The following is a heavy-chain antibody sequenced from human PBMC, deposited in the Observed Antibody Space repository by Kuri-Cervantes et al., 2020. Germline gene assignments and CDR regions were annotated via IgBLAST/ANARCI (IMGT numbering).Heavy chain of an antibody. D-gene: IGHD2-15*01. J-gene: IGHJ4*02. Sequence: GGSLRLSCVASGFTFSSCGINWVRQAPGKGLEWVGFIRSKAYGGTTEYAASVKGRFTISRDDSKSIAYLQMNSLKTEDTAVYYCTRRGGYCSGGSCYSDQRPFDYWGQGTLVTVSS. V-gene: IGHV3-49*04. CDR2: IRSKAYGGTT. CDR1: GFTFSSCG. CDR3: TRRGGYCSGGSCYSDQRPFDY.